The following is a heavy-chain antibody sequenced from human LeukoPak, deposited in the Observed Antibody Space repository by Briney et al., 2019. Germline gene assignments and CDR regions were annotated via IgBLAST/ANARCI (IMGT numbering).Heavy chain of an antibody. J-gene: IGHJ6*04. Sequence: GGSLRLSCAASGFTFSGSALHWVRQAPGKGLEWVSYISSSGSTIYYADSVKGRFTISRDNAKNSLYLQMNSLRAEDTAVYYCAELGITMIGGVWGKGTTVTISS. CDR1: GFTFSGSA. D-gene: IGHD3-10*02. CDR3: AELGITMIGGV. CDR2: ISSSGSTI. V-gene: IGHV3-48*03.